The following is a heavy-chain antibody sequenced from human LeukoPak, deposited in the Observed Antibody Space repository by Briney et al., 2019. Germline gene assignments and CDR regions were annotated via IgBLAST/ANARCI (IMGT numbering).Heavy chain of an antibody. CDR2: INPRGGST. J-gene: IGHJ4*02. CDR3: AGDSTPTYYSGTYYFEY. D-gene: IGHD1-26*01. CDR1: GYTFPSYY. V-gene: IGHV1-46*01. Sequence: ASVKVSCKASGYTFPSYYMHWVRQAPGQGLEWMGIINPRGGSTTYAQKFQGRVTMTRDTSTSTVYMELSSLRYEDTAVYYCAGDSTPTYYSGTYYFEYWGQGTLVTVS.